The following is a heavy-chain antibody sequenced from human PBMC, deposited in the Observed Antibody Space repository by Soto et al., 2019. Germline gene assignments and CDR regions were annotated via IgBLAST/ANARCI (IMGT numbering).Heavy chain of an antibody. CDR1: GFTFSSNW. Sequence: PGGSLRLSCAASGFTFSSNWLSWVRQAPGKGLEWVANIKEDGSEKYYADSVKGRFTISSDNAKNSMYLQMDSLRAEDTAVYHCAREVGATTILDSWGQGTLVTVSS. D-gene: IGHD1-26*01. V-gene: IGHV3-7*03. CDR3: AREVGATTILDS. J-gene: IGHJ4*02. CDR2: IKEDGSEK.